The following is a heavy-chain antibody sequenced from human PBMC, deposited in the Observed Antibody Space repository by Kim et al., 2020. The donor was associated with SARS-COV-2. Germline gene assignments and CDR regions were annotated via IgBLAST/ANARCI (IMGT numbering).Heavy chain of an antibody. D-gene: IGHD1-26*01. CDR2: VKSKRDDETT. Sequence: GGSLRLSCVASGFTFRNVWMTWVRQAPGKGLEWVGRVKSKRDDETTDYATSVKGRFTISRDDSRDTLFLQMNSLRDEDTAVYYCATGAPSGNYLDYWGQGTLVTVSS. CDR3: ATGAPSGNYLDY. CDR1: GFTFRNVW. J-gene: IGHJ4*02. V-gene: IGHV3-15*01.